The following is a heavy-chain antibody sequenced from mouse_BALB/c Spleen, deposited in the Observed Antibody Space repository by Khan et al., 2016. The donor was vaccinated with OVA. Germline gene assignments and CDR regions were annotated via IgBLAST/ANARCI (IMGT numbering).Heavy chain of an antibody. CDR3: ARDGSRYNYAMDY. V-gene: IGHV3-2*02. Sequence: VQLQQSGPGLVKPSQSLSLTCTVTGYSITSDYAWNWIRQFPGNKLEWMGYISSSGSTNYKPDLKSRISITRDTSKNQFFLQLNSVTTEDTATYYCARDGSRYNYAMDYWGQGTSVTVSS. D-gene: IGHD2-3*01. J-gene: IGHJ4*01. CDR1: GYSITSDYA. CDR2: ISSSGST.